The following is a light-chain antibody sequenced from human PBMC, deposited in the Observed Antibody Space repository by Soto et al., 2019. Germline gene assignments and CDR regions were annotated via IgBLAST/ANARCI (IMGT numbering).Light chain of an antibody. Sequence: QSVLTQPASVSGSPGQSITISCTGTSSDVGGYNYVSWYQHHPGKAPKLIIYDVSNRPSGVSNRFSGSKSGNTASLTISGLQPEDEGDYYCSSYTTSNTRQIVFGTGTKVTVL. J-gene: IGLJ1*01. V-gene: IGLV2-14*03. CDR3: SSYTTSNTRQIV. CDR2: DVS. CDR1: SSDVGGYNY.